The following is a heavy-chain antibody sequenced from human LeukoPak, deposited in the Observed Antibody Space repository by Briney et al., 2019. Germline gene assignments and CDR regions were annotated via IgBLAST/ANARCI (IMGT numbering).Heavy chain of an antibody. V-gene: IGHV3-7*01. D-gene: IGHD2-15*01. CDR2: IKQDGSEK. Sequence: GGSLRLSCAASGFTFSSYWMSWVRQAPGKGLEWVANIKQDGSEKYYVDSVKGRFTISRDNAKNSLYLQMNSLRAEDTAVYYCARDSCSGGSCYEVAFDIWGQGAMVTVSS. CDR1: GFTFSSYW. CDR3: ARDSCSGGSCYEVAFDI. J-gene: IGHJ3*02.